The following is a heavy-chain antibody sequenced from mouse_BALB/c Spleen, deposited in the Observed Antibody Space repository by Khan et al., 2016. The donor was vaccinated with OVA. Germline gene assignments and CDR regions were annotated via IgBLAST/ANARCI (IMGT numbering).Heavy chain of an antibody. CDR1: GFSLSRYN. CDR2: IWGGGGT. CDR3: ARAYYRYDGYYAMDY. J-gene: IGHJ4*01. D-gene: IGHD2-14*01. V-gene: IGHV2-6-4*01. Sequence: QVQLKESGPGLVAPSQSLSITCTVSGFSLSRYNIHWVRQPPGKGLEWLGMIWGGGGTDYNSTLKSRLSIRKDNSKSQVFLKMNSLQTDDTAMYYCARAYYRYDGYYAMDYWGQRTSGTGAS.